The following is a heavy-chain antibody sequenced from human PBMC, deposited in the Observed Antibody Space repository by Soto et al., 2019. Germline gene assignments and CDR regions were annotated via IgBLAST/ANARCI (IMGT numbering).Heavy chain of an antibody. CDR3: ARDKKPPTYYYDSSGLNYGMDV. CDR1: GYTFTSYY. CDR2: INPSGGST. V-gene: IGHV1-46*01. J-gene: IGHJ6*02. Sequence: ASVKVSCKASGYTFTSYYMHWVRQAPGQGLEWMGIINPSGGSTSYAQKFQGRVTMTRDTSTSTVYMELSSLRSEDTAVYYCARDKKPPTYYYDSSGLNYGMDVWGQGTTVTVSS. D-gene: IGHD3-22*01.